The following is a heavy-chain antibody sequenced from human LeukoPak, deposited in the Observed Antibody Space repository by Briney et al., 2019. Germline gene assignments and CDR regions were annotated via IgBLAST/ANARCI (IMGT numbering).Heavy chain of an antibody. J-gene: IGHJ4*02. CDR3: ASHHVDTAMVTVHFDY. Sequence: PSETLSLTCTVSGYSISSGYYWGWIRQPPGKGLEWIGSIYYSGSTYYNPSLKSRVTISVDTSKNQFSLKLSSVTAADTAVYYCASHHVDTAMVTVHFDYWGQGTLVTVSS. CDR1: GYSISSGYY. V-gene: IGHV4-38-2*02. CDR2: IYYSGST. D-gene: IGHD5-18*01.